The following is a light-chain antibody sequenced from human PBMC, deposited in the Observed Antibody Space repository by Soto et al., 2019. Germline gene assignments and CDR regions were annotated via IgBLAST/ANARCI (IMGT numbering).Light chain of an antibody. CDR2: GNS. V-gene: IGLV1-40*01. CDR3: QSYDSSLRDWV. CDR1: SSNNGAGYA. Sequence: QSVLTQPPSVSGAPGQGVTISCAGSSSNNGAGYAVNWYQQLPGTAPKLLISGNSTRPSGVPDRFSGSKSGTSASLAITGLQAEDEADYFCQSYDSSLRDWVFGGGTKLTVL. J-gene: IGLJ3*02.